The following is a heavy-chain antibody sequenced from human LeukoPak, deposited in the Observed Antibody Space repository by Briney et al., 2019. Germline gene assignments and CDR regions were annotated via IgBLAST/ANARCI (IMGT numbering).Heavy chain of an antibody. V-gene: IGHV1-69*02. CDR1: GGTFSSYT. D-gene: IGHD5-24*01. J-gene: IGHJ3*02. Sequence: SVKVSCKAFGGTFSSYTISWVRQAPGQGLEWMERIIPILGIANYAQKFQGRVTITADKSTSTAYMELSSLRSEDTAVYYCARVGDGLNDGFDIWGQGTMVTVSS. CDR3: ARVGDGLNDGFDI. CDR2: IIPILGIA.